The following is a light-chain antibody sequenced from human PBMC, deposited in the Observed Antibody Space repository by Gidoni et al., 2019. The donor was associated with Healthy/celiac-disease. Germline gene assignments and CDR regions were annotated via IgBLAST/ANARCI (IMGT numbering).Light chain of an antibody. CDR3: QQHSNWPPIT. CDR1: QSVSSY. J-gene: IGKJ5*01. V-gene: IGKV3-11*01. CDR2: DAS. Sequence: EIVLTQSPATLSLSPGERATLSCRASQSVSSYLAWYQQKPGQAPRLLIYDASNRATGIPARFSGSGSGTDFTLTISSLGPEDFAVYYCQQHSNWPPITFGQGTQLEIK.